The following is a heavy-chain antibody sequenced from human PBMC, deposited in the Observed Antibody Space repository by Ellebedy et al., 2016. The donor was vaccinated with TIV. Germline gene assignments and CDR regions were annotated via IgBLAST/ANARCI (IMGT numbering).Heavy chain of an antibody. D-gene: IGHD4-17*01. CDR3: ARMLSTVTTGLHGFDV. CDR1: GYRLTPYW. V-gene: IGHV5-51*01. Sequence: GESLKISCKGSGYRLTPYWIGWVRQMPGKGLELMGIIYPDDSETKYSPSFQGQVTMSVDKSINTAYLQWSSLKASDIAIYYCARMLSTVTTGLHGFDVWGQGTVVTVSS. CDR2: IYPDDSET. J-gene: IGHJ3*01.